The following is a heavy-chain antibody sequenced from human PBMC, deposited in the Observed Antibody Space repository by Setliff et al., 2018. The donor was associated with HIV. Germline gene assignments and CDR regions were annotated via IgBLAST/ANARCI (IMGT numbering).Heavy chain of an antibody. J-gene: IGHJ6*03. CDR3: ARQHYYDSSGRNLMDV. CDR2: IYYSGST. CDR1: GGSISNYY. V-gene: IGHV4-59*08. Sequence: TLSLTCTVSGGSISNYYWSWIRQPPGKGLEWIGYIYYSGSTNYNPSLKNRVTISIDTSKNQFSLKLSSVTAADTAVYYCARQHYYDSSGRNLMDVWGKGTTVTV. D-gene: IGHD3-22*01.